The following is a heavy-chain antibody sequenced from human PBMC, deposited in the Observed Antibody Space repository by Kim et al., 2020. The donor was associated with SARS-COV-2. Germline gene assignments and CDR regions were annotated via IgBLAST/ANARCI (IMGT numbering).Heavy chain of an antibody. V-gene: IGHV7-4-1*02. CDR3: ARDLAYTIFGVSYYYNGMDV. D-gene: IGHD3-3*01. J-gene: IGHJ6*02. Sequence: ASVKVSCKASGYTFTSYAMNWVRQAPGQGLEWMGWINTNTGNPTYAQGFTGRFVFSLDTSVSTAYLQTSSLKAEHTAVYYCARDLAYTIFGVSYYYNGMDVWRQGPTVTVSS. CDR1: GYTFTSYA. CDR2: INTNTGNP.